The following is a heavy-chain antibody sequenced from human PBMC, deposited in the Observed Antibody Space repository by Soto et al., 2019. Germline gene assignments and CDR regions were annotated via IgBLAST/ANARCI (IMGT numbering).Heavy chain of an antibody. Sequence: SGPTLVNPTQTLTLTRTFSGFSLSTTGVGVGWNRQPPGKALEWLALIYWDDDKRYNPSLKSRLTITKDTSKNLLVLTMTNMDPVDTATYYCAHLTTGGFYFDYWGQGTLVTISS. CDR3: AHLTTGGFYFDY. J-gene: IGHJ4*02. CDR1: GFSLSTTGVG. V-gene: IGHV2-5*02. CDR2: IYWDDDK. D-gene: IGHD4-17*01.